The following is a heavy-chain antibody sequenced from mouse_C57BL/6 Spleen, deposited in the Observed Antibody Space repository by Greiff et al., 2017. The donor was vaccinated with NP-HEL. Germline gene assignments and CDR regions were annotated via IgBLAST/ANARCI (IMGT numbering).Heavy chain of an antibody. CDR2: ISSGSSTI. CDR3: ARDWDDAY. V-gene: IGHV5-17*01. CDR1: GFTFSDYG. J-gene: IGHJ3*01. D-gene: IGHD4-1*01. Sequence: EVQGVESGGGLVKPGGSLKLSCAASGFTFSDYGMHWVRQAPEKGLEWVAYISSGSSTIYYADTVQGRFTISRDNAKHTLFLQMTSLRSEDTAMYYCARDWDDAYWGQGTLVTVSA.